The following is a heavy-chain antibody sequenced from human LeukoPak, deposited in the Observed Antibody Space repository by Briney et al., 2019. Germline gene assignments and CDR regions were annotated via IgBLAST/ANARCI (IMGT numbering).Heavy chain of an antibody. D-gene: IGHD6-13*01. CDR1: GYTFTSYY. J-gene: IGHJ4*02. V-gene: IGHV1-46*01. Sequence: ASVKVSCKASGYTFTSYYMHWVRQAPGQGLERMGIIKPSGGSTSYAQKVQGRVTMTRDTSTSTVYMELSSLRSEDASVYYCARGAYSSSWYFDYWGQGTLVTVSS. CDR2: IKPSGGST. CDR3: ARGAYSSSWYFDY.